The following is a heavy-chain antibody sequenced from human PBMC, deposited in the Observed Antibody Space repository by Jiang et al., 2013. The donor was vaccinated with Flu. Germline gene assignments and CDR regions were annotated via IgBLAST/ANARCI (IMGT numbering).Heavy chain of an antibody. CDR1: GFTFSSYG. V-gene: IGHV3-30*18. Sequence: AASGFTFSSYGMHWVARLQARGWSGWHLYHMMEIEILCRVREGRFTIARDNSENTLYLQMNSLRAEDTAVYYCAKDSKFFGDEIYDESFDYWGQGTLVTVSS. CDR3: AKDSKFFGDEIYDESFDY. D-gene: IGHD4-17*01. J-gene: IGHJ4*02. CDR2: YHMMEIE.